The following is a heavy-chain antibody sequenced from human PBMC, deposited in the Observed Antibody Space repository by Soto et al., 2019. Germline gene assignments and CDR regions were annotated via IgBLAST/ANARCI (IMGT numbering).Heavy chain of an antibody. CDR3: AKSQIYCSGGSCYSDWYFDL. CDR1: GFSFSSYA. CDR2: ISGSDGST. D-gene: IGHD2-15*01. V-gene: IGHV3-23*01. Sequence: EVQLLESGGGLVQPGGSLRLSCVASGFSFSSYAMSWVRQAPGKGLEWVSVISGSDGSTYYADSVKGRFTISRDNSKNTLYLQMNSLRAEDTAVYYCAKSQIYCSGGSCYSDWYFDLWGRGTLVTVSS. J-gene: IGHJ2*01.